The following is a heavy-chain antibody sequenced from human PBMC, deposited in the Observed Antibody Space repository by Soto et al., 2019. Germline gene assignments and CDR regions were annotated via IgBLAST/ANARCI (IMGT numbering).Heavy chain of an antibody. CDR2: ISYSGST. CDR3: ASSSSWYIYDY. J-gene: IGHJ4*01. Sequence: QVQLQESGPGLVRPSETLSLTCTVSGASISSYYWSWIRQPPGKGLEWIGYISYSGSTNYSPSLKNRFTITVDTSRNQFTLILSSVTAADTAVYYCASSSSWYIYDYWGQEPWSPSPQ. V-gene: IGHV4-59*01. D-gene: IGHD6-13*01. CDR1: GASISSYY.